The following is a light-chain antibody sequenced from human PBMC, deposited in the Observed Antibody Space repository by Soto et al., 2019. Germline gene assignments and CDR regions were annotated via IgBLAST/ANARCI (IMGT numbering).Light chain of an antibody. CDR2: DAS. Sequence: EIVLTQSPATLCLSPGERATLSCSASQSVSRNLAWYQQKPGQAPRLLIYDASNRATGIPARFSGSGSGTDFTLTISSLQAEDVAVYFCQQYYSPLPLTFGGGTKVDI. CDR1: QSVSRN. J-gene: IGKJ4*01. V-gene: IGKV3D-15*01. CDR3: QQYYSPLPLT.